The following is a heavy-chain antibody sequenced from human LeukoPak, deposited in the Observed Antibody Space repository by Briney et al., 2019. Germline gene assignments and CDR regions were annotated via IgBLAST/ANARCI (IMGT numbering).Heavy chain of an antibody. J-gene: IGHJ3*02. CDR1: GGSISSYY. CDR2: IYYSGST. D-gene: IGHD3-3*01. CDR3: ARRVSSSEWLRRHDAFDI. V-gene: IGHV4-59*08. Sequence: SETLSLTCTVSGGSISSYYWSWIRQPPEKGLEWLGYIYYSGSTNYNPSLKSRVTISVDTSKNQFSLKLSSVTAADTAVYYCARRVSSSEWLRRHDAFDIWGQGTMVTVSS.